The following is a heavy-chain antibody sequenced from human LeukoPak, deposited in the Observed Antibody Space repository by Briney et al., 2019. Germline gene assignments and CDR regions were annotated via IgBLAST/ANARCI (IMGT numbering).Heavy chain of an antibody. V-gene: IGHV1-2*06. CDR3: ARDPTITMARGPEDY. CDR2: INPNSGGT. CDR1: GYTFTGYY. Sequence: ASVKVSCKASGYTFTGYYMHWVRQAPGQGLEWMGRINPNSGGTNYAQKFQGRVTMTRDTSISTAYMELSRLRSDDTAVYYCARDPTITMARGPEDYWGQGTLVTVSS. J-gene: IGHJ4*02. D-gene: IGHD3-10*01.